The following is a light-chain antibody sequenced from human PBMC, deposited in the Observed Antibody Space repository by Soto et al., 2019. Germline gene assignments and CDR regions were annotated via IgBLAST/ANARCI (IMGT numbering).Light chain of an antibody. CDR2: SNK. J-gene: IGLJ3*02. V-gene: IGLV1-44*01. CDR1: SSNIERNT. CDR3: AVWDDSLNGWV. Sequence: QSVLTQSPSASGTPGQRVTISCSGTSSNIERNTVNWYQQLPGTAPKLLIYSNKVRPSGVPDRFSGSNSGTSASLAISGLQSEDEADYYCAVWDDSLNGWVFGGGTKLTVL.